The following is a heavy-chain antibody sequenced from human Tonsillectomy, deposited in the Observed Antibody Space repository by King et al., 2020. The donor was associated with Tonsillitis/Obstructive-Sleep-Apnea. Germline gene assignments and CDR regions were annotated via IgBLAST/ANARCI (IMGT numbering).Heavy chain of an antibody. Sequence: QLQESGPGLVKPSETLSLTCTVSGGSISSSSYYWGWIRQPPGKGLEWIGSIYYSGSTYYNPSLKSRVTISVDTSKNQFSLKLSSVTAADTAVYYCARRITIFGVGGNNWFDPWGQGTLVTVSS. CDR2: IYYSGST. CDR1: GGSISSSSYY. CDR3: ARRITIFGVGGNNWFDP. D-gene: IGHD3-3*01. V-gene: IGHV4-39*01. J-gene: IGHJ5*02.